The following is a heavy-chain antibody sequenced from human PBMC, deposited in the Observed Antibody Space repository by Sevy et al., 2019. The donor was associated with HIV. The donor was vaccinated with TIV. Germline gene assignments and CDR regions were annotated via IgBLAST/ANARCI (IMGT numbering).Heavy chain of an antibody. CDR2: IHYSGST. Sequence: SETLSLTCTVSGGSISSYYWSWIRQPPGKGLEWIGYIHYSGSTNYNPSLKNRVTISVDTSKNQFSLKLSSVTAADTAVYYCARVGDAEYCSGGSCYLPSYYYYGMDVWGQGTTVTVSS. J-gene: IGHJ6*02. V-gene: IGHV4-59*13. CDR3: ARVGDAEYCSGGSCYLPSYYYYGMDV. CDR1: GGSISSYY. D-gene: IGHD2-15*01.